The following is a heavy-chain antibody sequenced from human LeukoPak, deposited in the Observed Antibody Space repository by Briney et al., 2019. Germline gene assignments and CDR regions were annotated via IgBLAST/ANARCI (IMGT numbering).Heavy chain of an antibody. CDR1: GGTFSSYA. CDR3: ASPQAYYYDSSGPPSPYYYMDV. J-gene: IGHJ6*03. Sequence: SVKVSCKASGGTFSSYAISWVRQAPGRGLEWMGGIIPIFGTANYAQKFQGRVTITTDESTSTAYMELSSLRSEDTAVYYCASPQAYYYDSSGPPSPYYYMDVWGKGTTVTVSS. CDR2: IIPIFGTA. D-gene: IGHD3-22*01. V-gene: IGHV1-69*05.